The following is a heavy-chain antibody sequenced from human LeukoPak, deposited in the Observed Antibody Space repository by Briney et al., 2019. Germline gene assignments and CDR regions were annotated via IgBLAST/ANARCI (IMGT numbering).Heavy chain of an antibody. J-gene: IGHJ6*03. CDR1: GFTFSSYW. CDR3: ARARRYYGSGRHSNYYYYMDV. V-gene: IGHV4-34*01. CDR2: INHSGST. Sequence: GSLRLSCAASGFTFSSYWMSWVRQAPGKGLEWIGEINHSGSTNYNPSLKSRVTISVDTSKNQFSLKLSSVTAADTAVYYCARARRYYGSGRHSNYYYYMDVWGKGTTVTVSS. D-gene: IGHD3-10*01.